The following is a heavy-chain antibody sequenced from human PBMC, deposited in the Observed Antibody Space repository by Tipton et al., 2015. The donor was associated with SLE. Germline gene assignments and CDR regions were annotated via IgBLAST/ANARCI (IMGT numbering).Heavy chain of an antibody. Sequence: SLRLSCAASGFTFSSYGMHWVRQAPGKGLEWVAVISYDGSNKYYADSVKGRFTISRDNAKNSLYLQMNSLRAEDTAVYYCARGGRYWSSTSCPVPSARFFDYWGQGTLVTVSS. V-gene: IGHV3-30*12. CDR1: GFTFSSYG. J-gene: IGHJ4*02. D-gene: IGHD2-2*01. CDR3: ARGGRYWSSTSCPVPSARFFDY. CDR2: ISYDGSNK.